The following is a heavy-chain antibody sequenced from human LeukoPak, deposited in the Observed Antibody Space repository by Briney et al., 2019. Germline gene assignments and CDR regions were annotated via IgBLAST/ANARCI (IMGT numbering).Heavy chain of an antibody. D-gene: IGHD3-10*01. CDR2: IKQDGSEK. Sequence: GGSPRLSCAASGVMFPSYWMTWVRQAPGKGREWVANIKQDGSEKYYVDSVKGRFTISRDNAKNSVYLQMNSLRAEDTAVYYCARRHHFGFLDSWGQGTLVTVSS. V-gene: IGHV3-7*04. J-gene: IGHJ4*02. CDR1: GVMFPSYW. CDR3: ARRHHFGFLDS.